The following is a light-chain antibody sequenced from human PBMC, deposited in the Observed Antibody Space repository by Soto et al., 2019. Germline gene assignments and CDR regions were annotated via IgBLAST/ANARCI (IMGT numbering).Light chain of an antibody. CDR1: SSDVGGYKY. Sequence: QSALTQPASGSGSPGQSITISCTGTSSDVGGYKYVSWYQQHPGKAPKLMIYEVSNRPSGVSNRFSGSKSGNTASLTISGLQAEDEADYYCSSYTSSSTVVFGGGTKLTVL. J-gene: IGLJ3*02. CDR2: EVS. CDR3: SSYTSSSTVV. V-gene: IGLV2-14*01.